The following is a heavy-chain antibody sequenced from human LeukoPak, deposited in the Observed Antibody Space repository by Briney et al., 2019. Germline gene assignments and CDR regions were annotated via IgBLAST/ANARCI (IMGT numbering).Heavy chain of an antibody. D-gene: IGHD4-17*01. Sequence: PSETLSLTCTVSGGSISSYYWSWIRQPPGKGLEWIGYIYYSGSTNYNPSLKSRVTISVDTSKNQFSLKLSSVTAADTAVYYCARAMLYYGDPGGNWFDPWGQGTLVTVSS. CDR2: IYYSGST. CDR3: ARAMLYYGDPGGNWFDP. J-gene: IGHJ5*02. V-gene: IGHV4-59*01. CDR1: GGSISSYY.